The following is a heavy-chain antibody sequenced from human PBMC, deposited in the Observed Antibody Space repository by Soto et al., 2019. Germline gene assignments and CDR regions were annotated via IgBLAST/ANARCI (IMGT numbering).Heavy chain of an antibody. Sequence: QVQLVQSGAEVKKPGASVKVSCKASGYTFTNFGISWVRQAPGQGLEWMGWISAYNGNTNYAQKFQGRVTMTTDTSPRTAYMEVRSLRFDDTAVYYCARGGTPIAYWGQGTLVTVSS. CDR1: GYTFTNFG. V-gene: IGHV1-18*01. CDR2: ISAYNGNT. D-gene: IGHD3-16*01. J-gene: IGHJ4*02. CDR3: ARGGTPIAY.